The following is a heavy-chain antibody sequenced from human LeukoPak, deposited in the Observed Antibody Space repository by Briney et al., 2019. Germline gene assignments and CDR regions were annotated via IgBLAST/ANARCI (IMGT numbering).Heavy chain of an antibody. J-gene: IGHJ4*02. CDR2: INPNSGGT. V-gene: IGHV1-2*02. D-gene: IGHD3-3*01. CDR1: GYTFTGYY. Sequence: ASVKVSCKASGYTFTGYYMHWVRQAPGQGLEWMGWINPNSGGTNYAQKFQGRVTMTRDTSISTAYMELSRLRSDDTAVYYCARNLASDFWSGYYWGQGTLVTVSS. CDR3: ARNLASDFWSGYY.